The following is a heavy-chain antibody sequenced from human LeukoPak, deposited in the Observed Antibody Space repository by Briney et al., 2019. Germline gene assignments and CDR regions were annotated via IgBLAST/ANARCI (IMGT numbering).Heavy chain of an antibody. V-gene: IGHV1-69*05. CDR2: IIPIFGTA. J-gene: IGHJ5*02. CDR3: ARAYEPGVNWFDP. CDR1: GYSFTSYA. D-gene: IGHD3-16*01. Sequence: LVKVSCKASGYSFTSYAISWVRQAPGQGLEWMGGIIPIFGTANYAQKFQGRVTITTDESTSTAYMELSSLRSEDTAVYYCARAYEPGVNWFDPWGQGILVTVSS.